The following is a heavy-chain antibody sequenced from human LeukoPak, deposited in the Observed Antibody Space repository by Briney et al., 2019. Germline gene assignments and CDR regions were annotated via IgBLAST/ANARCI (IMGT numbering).Heavy chain of an antibody. CDR2: IYHSGST. D-gene: IGHD3-16*01. Sequence: GSLRLSCAASGFTFSDYYMSWVRQPPGKGLEWIGEIYHSGSTNYNPSLKSRVTISVDKSKNQFSLKLSSVTAADTAVYYCTRGAGWLIDYWGQGILVTVSS. CDR1: GFTFSDYY. V-gene: IGHV4-4*02. J-gene: IGHJ4*02. CDR3: TRGAGWLIDY.